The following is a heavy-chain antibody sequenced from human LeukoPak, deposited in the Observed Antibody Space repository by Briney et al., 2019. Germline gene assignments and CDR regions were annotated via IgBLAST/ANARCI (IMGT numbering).Heavy chain of an antibody. V-gene: IGHV4-39*07. CDR2: IYHSGST. CDR1: GGSISSSSYY. D-gene: IGHD3-10*01. CDR3: AIYYYGSGTLYNWFDP. Sequence: ETLSLTCTVSGGSISSSSYYWGWIRQPPGKGLEWIGSIYHSGSTYYNPSLKSRVTIAVETSKNQFSLKLSSVTAADTAMYYCAIYYYGSGTLYNWFDPWGQGTLVTVSS. J-gene: IGHJ5*02.